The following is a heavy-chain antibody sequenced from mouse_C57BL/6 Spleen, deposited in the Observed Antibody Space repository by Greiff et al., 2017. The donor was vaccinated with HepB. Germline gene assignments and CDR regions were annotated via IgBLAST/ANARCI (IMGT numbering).Heavy chain of an antibody. CDR3: ARVSYLWFAY. D-gene: IGHD5-5*01. CDR1: GYAFSSSW. J-gene: IGHJ3*01. Sequence: VQLQQSGPELVKPGASVKISCKASGYAFSSSWMNWVKQRPGKGLEWIGRIYPGDGDTNYNGKFKGKATLTADKSSSTAYMQLSSLTSEDSAVYFCARVSYLWFAYWGQGTLVTVSA. V-gene: IGHV1-82*01. CDR2: IYPGDGDT.